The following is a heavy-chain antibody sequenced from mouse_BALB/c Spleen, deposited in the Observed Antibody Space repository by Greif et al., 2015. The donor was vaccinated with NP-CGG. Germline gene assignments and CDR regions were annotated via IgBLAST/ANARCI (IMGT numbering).Heavy chain of an antibody. D-gene: IGHD2-14*01. CDR2: IYPGSGNT. CDR3: ARGVRRGSYYAMDY. V-gene: IGHV1-84*02. J-gene: IGHJ4*01. CDR1: GYTFTDYY. Sequence: QVQLQQSGPELVKPGASVKISCKASGYTFTDYYINWVKQKPGQGLEWIGWIYPGSGNTKYNEKFKGKAILTVDTSSSTAYMQLSSLTSEDTAVYFCARGVRRGSYYAMDYWGQGTSVTVSS.